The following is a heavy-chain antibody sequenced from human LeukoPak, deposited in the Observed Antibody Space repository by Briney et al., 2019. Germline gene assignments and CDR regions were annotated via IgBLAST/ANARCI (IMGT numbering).Heavy chain of an antibody. CDR3: ARSDYYYGMDV. J-gene: IGHJ6*02. V-gene: IGHV4-30-2*01. Sequence: NPSETLSLTCAVSGGSISSGGYSWSWLRQPPGKGLEWIGYIYHSGSTYYNPSLKSRVTISVDRSKNQFSLKLSSVTAADTAVYYCARSDYYYGMDVWGQGTTVTVSS. CDR1: GGSISSGGYS. CDR2: IYHSGST.